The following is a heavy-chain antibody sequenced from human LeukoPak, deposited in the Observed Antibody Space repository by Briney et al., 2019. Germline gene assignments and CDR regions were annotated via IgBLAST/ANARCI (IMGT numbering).Heavy chain of an antibody. Sequence: AGVSLRLSCAASVFPLGDYYMTCTRHSPGKGREGISYIVGNSPYRTYADSVEGRFTVSRDNAQNSLHLQMSSLTAEDMAVYYCARRTMASLHAFDTWGQGTKVTASS. CDR2: IVGNSPYR. D-gene: IGHD1/OR15-1a*01. CDR3: ARRTMASLHAFDT. J-gene: IGHJ3*02. CDR1: VFPLGDYY. V-gene: IGHV3-11*06.